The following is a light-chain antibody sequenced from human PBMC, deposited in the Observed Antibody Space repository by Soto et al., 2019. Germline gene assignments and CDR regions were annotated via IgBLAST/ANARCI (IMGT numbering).Light chain of an antibody. V-gene: IGLV1-40*01. CDR3: QSYDSSLSGSRV. J-gene: IGLJ2*01. Sequence: QSVLTQPPSVSGAPGQRVTISCTGSSYNIGAGYDVHWYQQLPRTAPKLLIYSNTNRPSGVPDRFSGGKSGTSASLAITGGQAEDEAVYYCQSYDSSLSGSRVFGGGTKLTVL. CDR1: SYNIGAGYD. CDR2: SNT.